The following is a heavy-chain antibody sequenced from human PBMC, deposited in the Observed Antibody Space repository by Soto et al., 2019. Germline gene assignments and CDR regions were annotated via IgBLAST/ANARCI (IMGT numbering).Heavy chain of an antibody. CDR2: IYPDDSDT. Sequence: LGESLKISCKGFGYSFASYWIAWVRQMPGKGLEWMGIIYPDDSDTRYSPSFQGQVTISADKSITTAYPQWNSLRASDTAMYYCARQRAVYIRPYYCYYSMDVWGQGTTVTVSS. V-gene: IGHV5-51*01. D-gene: IGHD3-10*01. CDR3: ARQRAVYIRPYYCYYSMDV. J-gene: IGHJ6*02. CDR1: GYSFASYW.